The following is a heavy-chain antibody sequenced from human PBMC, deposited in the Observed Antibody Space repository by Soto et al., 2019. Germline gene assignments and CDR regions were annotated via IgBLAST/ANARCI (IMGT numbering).Heavy chain of an antibody. CDR1: GYTFFNYA. J-gene: IGHJ4*02. Sequence: SVKVSCKASGYTFFNYAIYWVRQAPGQRLDWMGWINPGNGNTKDSQKFQDRITFTRDTSASTAYMELSSLRSEDTAVYFCAREGNLGRWIQPLDSWGQGTLVTVSS. CDR3: AREGNLGRWIQPLDS. D-gene: IGHD2-2*03. V-gene: IGHV1-3*01. CDR2: INPGNGNT.